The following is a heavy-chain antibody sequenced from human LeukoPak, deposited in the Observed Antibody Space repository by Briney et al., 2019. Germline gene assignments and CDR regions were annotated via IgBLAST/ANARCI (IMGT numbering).Heavy chain of an antibody. Sequence: KPGGSLRLSCAASGFTFSSYSMNWVRQAPGKGLEWVSSISSSSSYIYDADSVKGRFTIPRDNAKNSLYLQMNSLRAEDTAVYYCARDTGYSSGWARPFDYWGQGTLVTVSS. V-gene: IGHV3-21*01. CDR3: ARDTGYSSGWARPFDY. CDR1: GFTFSSYS. D-gene: IGHD6-19*01. J-gene: IGHJ4*02. CDR2: ISSSSSYI.